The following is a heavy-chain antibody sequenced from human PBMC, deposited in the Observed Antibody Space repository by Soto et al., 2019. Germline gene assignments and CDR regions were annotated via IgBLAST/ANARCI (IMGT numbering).Heavy chain of an antibody. J-gene: IGHJ4*02. CDR2: ISSSSSTI. CDR3: ARDRGVVVVPAAIGYFDY. Sequence: EVQLVESGGGLVQPGGSLRLSCAASGFTFSSYSMNWVRQAPGKGLEWVSYISSSSSTIYYADSVKGRFTISRDNAKNSLYLQMNSLRAEDTAVYYCARDRGVVVVPAAIGYFDYWGQGTLVTVSS. CDR1: GFTFSSYS. V-gene: IGHV3-48*01. D-gene: IGHD2-2*02.